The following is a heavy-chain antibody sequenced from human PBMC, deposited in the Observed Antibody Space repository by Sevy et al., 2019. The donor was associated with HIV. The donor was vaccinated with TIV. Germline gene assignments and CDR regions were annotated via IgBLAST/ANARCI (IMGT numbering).Heavy chain of an antibody. J-gene: IGHJ4*02. CDR3: ARQRFQDYYDSSGPFDY. D-gene: IGHD3-22*01. V-gene: IGHV4-39*01. CDR1: GGSISSSSYY. CDR2: IYYSGST. Sequence: SETLSLTCSVSGGSISSSSYYWGWIRQPPGKGLEWIGSIYYSGSTDYNPSLQSRVTISVDTSKNQFSLRLSSVTAADTAVYYCARQRFQDYYDSSGPFDYWGQGTLVTVSS.